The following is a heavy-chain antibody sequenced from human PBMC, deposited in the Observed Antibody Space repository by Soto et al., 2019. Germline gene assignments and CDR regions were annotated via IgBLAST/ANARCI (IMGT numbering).Heavy chain of an antibody. D-gene: IGHD3-16*01. Sequence: VNLLESGGGLVQPGGSLRLSRAASGFTFSNFAMCWVRQAPGRGLEWVSEITASGRTPSYADSVKGRFTISKDESKNTLYLQMNSLRADDTALYYCAKVYFGESDGFDIWGQGTMVTVSS. V-gene: IGHV3-23*01. CDR1: GFTFSNFA. CDR2: ITASGRTP. CDR3: AKVYFGESDGFDI. J-gene: IGHJ3*02.